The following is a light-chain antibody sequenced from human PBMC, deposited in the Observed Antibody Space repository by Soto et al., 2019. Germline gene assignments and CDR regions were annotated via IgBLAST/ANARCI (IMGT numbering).Light chain of an antibody. CDR1: QSVSTN. Sequence: EIVMTQSPATLSVSPGERATLSCRASQSVSTNLAWYQQKPGQAPRLLIYAASVRATGIPARFSGSGSGTEFTLPISSLQSEDFAVYYCQQYDERPPTLSFGGGTKVEIK. V-gene: IGKV3-15*01. CDR2: AAS. J-gene: IGKJ4*01. CDR3: QQYDERPPTLS.